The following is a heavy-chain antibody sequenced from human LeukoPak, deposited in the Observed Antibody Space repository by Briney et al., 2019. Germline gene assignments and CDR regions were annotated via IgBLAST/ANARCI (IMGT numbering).Heavy chain of an antibody. V-gene: IGHV3-74*01. D-gene: IGHD2/OR15-2a*01. CDR2: INSDGSST. CDR1: GFTFSSYW. J-gene: IGHJ4*02. Sequence: GGSLRLSCAASGFTFSSYWMHWVRQAPGKGLVWVSRINSDGSSTSYADSVKGRFTISRDNAKNTLYLQMNSLRAEDTAVYYCAKDSAKKYDDYWGQGTLVTVSS. CDR3: AKDSAKKYDDY.